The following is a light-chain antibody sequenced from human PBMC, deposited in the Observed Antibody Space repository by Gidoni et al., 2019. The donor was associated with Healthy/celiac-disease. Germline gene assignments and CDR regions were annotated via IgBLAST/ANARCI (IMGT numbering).Light chain of an antibody. CDR3: QQYYSTPDT. J-gene: IGKJ2*01. CDR1: QSVLYSSNNKSY. Sequence: IVMTQSPDSLAVSLGERATINCKSSQSVLYSSNNKSYVAWYQQKPGQPPKLLIYWASTRESGVPDRFSGSGSGTDFTLTISSLQAEDVAVYYCQQYYSTPDTFXXXTKLEIK. CDR2: WAS. V-gene: IGKV4-1*01.